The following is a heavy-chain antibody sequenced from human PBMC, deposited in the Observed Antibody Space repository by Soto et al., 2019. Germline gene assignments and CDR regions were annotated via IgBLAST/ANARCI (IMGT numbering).Heavy chain of an antibody. D-gene: IGHD2-2*01. CDR1: GFTFSDHY. CDR2: TRNKANSYTT. Sequence: EVQLVESGGGLVQPGGSLRLSCAASGFTFSDHYMDWVRQAPGKGLEWVGRTRNKANSYTTEYAASVKGRFTISRDDSKNSLYLQMTSLKTEDAAVYYCAREPAYYYYYMDVWGKGTTVTVSS. V-gene: IGHV3-72*01. CDR3: AREPAYYYYYMDV. J-gene: IGHJ6*03.